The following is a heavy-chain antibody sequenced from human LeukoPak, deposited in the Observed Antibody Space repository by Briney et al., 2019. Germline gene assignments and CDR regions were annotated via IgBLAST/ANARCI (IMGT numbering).Heavy chain of an antibody. J-gene: IGHJ4*02. V-gene: IGHV3-23*01. CDR3: AKDPFSGGSSTSRGYFDY. CDR1: GFTFSSYA. D-gene: IGHD2-2*01. Sequence: GGSLRLSCAASGFTFSSYAMSWVRQVPGKGLEWVSAISGSGGSTYYADSVKGRFTISRDNSKNTLYLQMNSLRAEDTAVYYCAKDPFSGGSSTSRGYFDYWGQGTLVTVSS. CDR2: ISGSGGST.